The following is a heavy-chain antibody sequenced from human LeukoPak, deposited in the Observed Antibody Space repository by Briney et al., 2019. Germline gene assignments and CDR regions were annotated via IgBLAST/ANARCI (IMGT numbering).Heavy chain of an antibody. D-gene: IGHD3-22*01. CDR1: GLSLTISAMC. V-gene: IGHV2-70*11. CDR2: IAWDDDK. Sequence: SGPTLVNPTQTLTLTCTFSGLSLTISAMCVSWIRQPPGKALEWPARIAWDDDKYYSTSLKTMLTISKDTYKNQVVLTVTNMDPVDTATYYCARIPNFYDNKGYFDYWGQGILVTVSS. J-gene: IGHJ4*02. CDR3: ARIPNFYDNKGYFDY.